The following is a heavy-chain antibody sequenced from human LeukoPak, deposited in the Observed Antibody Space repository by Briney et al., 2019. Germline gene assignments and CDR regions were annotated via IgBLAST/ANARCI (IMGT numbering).Heavy chain of an antibody. J-gene: IGHJ6*02. CDR2: INPNSGGS. V-gene: IGHV1-2*02. CDR1: GYRFSGYY. D-gene: IGHD1-1*01. CDR3: ARWNDPTQNYYHYGMDV. Sequence: AASVTVSCKASGYRFSGYYMYWVRQAPGQGLEWMGWINPNSGGSKYAQKFQGRVTMTRDTSISTAYMELNGLRSDDTAVYYCARWNDPTQNYYHYGMDVWGQGTTVTVSS.